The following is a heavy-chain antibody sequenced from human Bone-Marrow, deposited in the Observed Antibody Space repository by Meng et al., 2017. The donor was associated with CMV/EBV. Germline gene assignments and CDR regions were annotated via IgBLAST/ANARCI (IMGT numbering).Heavy chain of an antibody. CDR3: APLAVYYGAFDI. CDR2: INPTSGGT. CDR1: GYTFTGYY. V-gene: IGHV1-2*02. D-gene: IGHD3-3*01. J-gene: IGHJ3*02. Sequence: SVKVSCKASGYTFTGYYMHWVRQAPGQGLEWMGWINPTSGGTNYAQKFQGRVTMTRDTSINTAFMELSRLRSDDTAVYYCAPLAVYYGAFDIWGQGTLVTVSS.